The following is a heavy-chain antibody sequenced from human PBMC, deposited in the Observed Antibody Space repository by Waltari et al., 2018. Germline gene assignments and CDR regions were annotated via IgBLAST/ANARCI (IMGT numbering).Heavy chain of an antibody. V-gene: IGHV3-30*18. D-gene: IGHD6-19*01. CDR3: AKGSSGI. J-gene: IGHJ3*02. Sequence: QVQLVESGGGVVQPGRSLRLSCAASGFTFSSYGMHWVRQAPGKGLEWVAVIWYDGSNKYYADSVKGRVTISRDNSKNTLYLQMNSLRAEDTAMYYCAKGSSGIWGQGTMVTVSS. CDR2: IWYDGSNK. CDR1: GFTFSSYG.